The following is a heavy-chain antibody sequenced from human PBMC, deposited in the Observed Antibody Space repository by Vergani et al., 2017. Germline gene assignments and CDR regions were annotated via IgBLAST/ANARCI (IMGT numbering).Heavy chain of an antibody. Sequence: QLQLQESGSGLVKPSQTLSLTCSVSGGSISSGGYYWSWIRQHPGKGLEWIGHISYSGSTYYNPSLKSRVTISVDTSKNQFSLKLSSVTAADTAVYYCARQNRGWPRWTYYFDYWGQGTLVTVSS. CDR3: ARQNRGWPRWTYYFDY. CDR2: ISYSGST. V-gene: IGHV4-30-2*03. D-gene: IGHD6-19*01. CDR1: GGSISSGGYY. J-gene: IGHJ4*02.